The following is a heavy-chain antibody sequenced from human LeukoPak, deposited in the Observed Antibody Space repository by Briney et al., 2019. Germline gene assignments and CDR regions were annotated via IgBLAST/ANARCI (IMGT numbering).Heavy chain of an antibody. V-gene: IGHV1-46*01. CDR1: GYTFSSCY. CDR3: ARGGVPAANDYYYYMDV. CDR2: INPSGGST. D-gene: IGHD2-2*01. Sequence: ASVKVSRKASGYTFSSCYVHWVRQAPGQGLEWMGIINPSGGSTSYAQNFQGRVTMTKDTSTSTVYMELSSLRSEDTAVYYCARGGVPAANDYYYYMDVWGKGTTVTVSS. J-gene: IGHJ6*03.